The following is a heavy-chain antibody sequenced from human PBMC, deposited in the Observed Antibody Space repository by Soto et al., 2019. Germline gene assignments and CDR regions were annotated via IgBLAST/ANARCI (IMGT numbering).Heavy chain of an antibody. Sequence: EVQLVESGGGLVQPGGSLRLSCAASGFTFSSYSMNWVRQAPGKGLEWVSYISSSSSTIYYADSVKGRFTISRDNAKNSLYLQMNSPRAEDTAVYYCARGTGTTWYYYYYMDVWGKGTTVTVSS. CDR2: ISSSSSTI. CDR1: GFTFSSYS. D-gene: IGHD1-7*01. V-gene: IGHV3-48*01. J-gene: IGHJ6*03. CDR3: ARGTGTTWYYYYYMDV.